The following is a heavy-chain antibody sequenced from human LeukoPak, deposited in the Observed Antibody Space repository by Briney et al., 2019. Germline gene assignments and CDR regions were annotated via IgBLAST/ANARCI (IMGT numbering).Heavy chain of an antibody. V-gene: IGHV3-23*05. CDR3: TKRRGSPYPNWYFDL. J-gene: IGHJ2*01. CDR1: GFTFSSYA. D-gene: IGHD2-15*01. Sequence: PGGSLRLSCAASGFTFSSYAMSWVRQAPGKGLEWVSTVINSGSSTYYADSVKGRFTISRDNSENMLYLQMNSLRAEDTAIYYCTKRRGSPYPNWYFDLWGRGTLVTVSS. CDR2: VINSGSST.